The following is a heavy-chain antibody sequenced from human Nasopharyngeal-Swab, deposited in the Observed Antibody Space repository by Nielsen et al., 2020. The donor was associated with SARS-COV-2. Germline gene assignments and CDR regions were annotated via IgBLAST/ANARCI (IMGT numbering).Heavy chain of an antibody. V-gene: IGHV3-15*01. CDR1: GFTFSNAW. CDR2: IKSKTDGGTT. CDR3: TTEVLLWFGEFLKAFDY. Sequence: GESLQISCAASGFTFSNAWMSWVRQAPGKGLEWVGRIKSKTDGGTTDYAAPVKGRFTISRDDSKNTLYLQMNSLKTEDTAVYYCTTEVLLWFGEFLKAFDYWGQGTLVTVSS. D-gene: IGHD3-10*01. J-gene: IGHJ4*02.